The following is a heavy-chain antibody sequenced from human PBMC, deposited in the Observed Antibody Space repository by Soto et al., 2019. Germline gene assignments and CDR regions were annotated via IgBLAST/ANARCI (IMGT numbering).Heavy chain of an antibody. Sequence: QVQLQQWGAGLLKPSETLSLTCAVYGGSFSGYYWSWIRQPPGKGLEWIGEINHSGSTNYNPSLKSRVTISVDTSKNQCSLKLSSVTAADTAVYYCARVIVGATTGGLDYWGQGTLVTVSS. V-gene: IGHV4-34*01. D-gene: IGHD1-26*01. J-gene: IGHJ4*02. CDR3: ARVIVGATTGGLDY. CDR2: INHSGST. CDR1: GGSFSGYY.